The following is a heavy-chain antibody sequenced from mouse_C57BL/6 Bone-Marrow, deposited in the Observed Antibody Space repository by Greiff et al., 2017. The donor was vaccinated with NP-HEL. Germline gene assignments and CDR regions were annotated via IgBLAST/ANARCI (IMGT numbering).Heavy chain of an antibody. V-gene: IGHV14-4*01. Sequence: VQLQQSGAELVRPGASVKLSCTASGFNIKDDYMHWVKQRPEQGLEWIGWIDPENGDTASASKFQGKATLPADTSSNTAYLQLRSLTSEDTAVYYCTTSGFIATIVGYFDYWGQGTTLTVSS. J-gene: IGHJ2*01. CDR1: GFNIKDDY. D-gene: IGHD1-1*01. CDR3: TTSGFIATIVGYFDY. CDR2: IDPENGDT.